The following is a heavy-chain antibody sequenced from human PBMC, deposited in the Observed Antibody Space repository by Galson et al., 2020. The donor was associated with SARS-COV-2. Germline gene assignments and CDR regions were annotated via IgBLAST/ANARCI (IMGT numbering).Heavy chain of an antibody. J-gene: IGHJ4*02. D-gene: IGHD3-10*01. Sequence: ASVKVSFKASGYSFTGYYMHWVRQAPGQGLEWMGWINPNSGSTSYAQNFQDRVTMTRDTSINTAYMELSRLRSDDMAVYYCAKGTLYYYNSGSYRFDSWGQGTLVTVAS. V-gene: IGHV1-2*02. CDR2: INPNSGST. CDR1: GYSFTGYY. CDR3: AKGTLYYYNSGSYRFDS.